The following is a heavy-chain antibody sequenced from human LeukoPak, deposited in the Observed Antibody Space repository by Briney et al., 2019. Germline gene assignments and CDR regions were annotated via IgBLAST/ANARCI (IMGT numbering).Heavy chain of an antibody. J-gene: IGHJ6*03. Sequence: GGSLRLSCAASGFTFSSYAMHWVRQAPGKGLEWVAVISYDGSNKYYADSVKGRFTISRDNSKNTLYLQMNSLRAEDTAVYYCARDGPYDFWSGYYTRTYFYYMDVWGKGTTVTVSS. CDR2: ISYDGSNK. D-gene: IGHD3-3*01. V-gene: IGHV3-30*04. CDR3: ARDGPYDFWSGYYTRTYFYYMDV. CDR1: GFTFSSYA.